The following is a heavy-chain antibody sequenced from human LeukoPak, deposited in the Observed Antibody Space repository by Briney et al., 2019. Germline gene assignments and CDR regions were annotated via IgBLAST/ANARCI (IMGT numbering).Heavy chain of an antibody. Sequence: ASVKVSCKASGYTFTGYYLHWVRQAPGQGLEWMGCVNPNSGDTNYAKKFQGSVTMTRDTSISTVYMELSRLRSDDTAVYYCARTGRSGRGVSWFDPWGQGTLVTVSS. CDR2: VNPNSGDT. V-gene: IGHV1-2*02. J-gene: IGHJ5*02. D-gene: IGHD1-26*01. CDR3: ARTGRSGRGVSWFDP. CDR1: GYTFTGYY.